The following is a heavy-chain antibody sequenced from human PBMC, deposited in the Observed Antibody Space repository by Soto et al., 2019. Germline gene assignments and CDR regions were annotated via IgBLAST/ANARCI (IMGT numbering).Heavy chain of an antibody. Sequence: ESGGGLVQPGRSLRLSCAASGFTFDDYAMHWVRRVPGKGLEWVSSISWNSNIIGYADSVKGRFTISRDSAKNSLYLQMNSLRPEDTALYYCAKGGPDGFCSGGRCYFDYWGQGTLVTVSS. CDR3: AKGGPDGFCSGGRCYFDY. CDR2: ISWNSNII. CDR1: GFTFDDYA. J-gene: IGHJ4*02. D-gene: IGHD2-15*01. V-gene: IGHV3-9*01.